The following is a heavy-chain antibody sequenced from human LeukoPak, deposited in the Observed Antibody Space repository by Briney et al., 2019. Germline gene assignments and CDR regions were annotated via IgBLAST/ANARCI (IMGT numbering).Heavy chain of an antibody. CDR2: ISSSGTYI. CDR3: AREGTIVVGDAFDV. J-gene: IGHJ3*01. CDR1: EFTFSSYS. Sequence: GGSLRLSCAASEFTFSSYSMNWVRQAPGKGLEWVSSISSSGTYIYYADSVKGRFTISRDNAKSSLTLQMNSLRAEDTALYYCAREGTIVVGDAFDVWGQGTMVTVSS. V-gene: IGHV3-21*01. D-gene: IGHD2-2*01.